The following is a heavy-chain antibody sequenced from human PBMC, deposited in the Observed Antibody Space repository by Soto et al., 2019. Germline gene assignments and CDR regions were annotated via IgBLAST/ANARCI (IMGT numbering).Heavy chain of an antibody. CDR3: ARVGVYCTNGVCYAQYGMDV. D-gene: IGHD2-8*01. V-gene: IGHV6-1*01. Sequence: QVQLQQSGPGLVKHSQTLSLTCAISGDSVSSNSAAWNWIRQSPSRGLEWLGRTYYRSKWYNDYAVSVKSRITINPDTSKNQFSLQLNSVTPEDTAVYYCARVGVYCTNGVCYAQYGMDVWGQGTTVTVSS. CDR1: GDSVSSNSAA. CDR2: TYYRSKWYN. J-gene: IGHJ6*02.